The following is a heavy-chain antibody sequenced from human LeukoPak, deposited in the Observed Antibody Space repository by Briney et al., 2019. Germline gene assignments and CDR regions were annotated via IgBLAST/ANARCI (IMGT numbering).Heavy chain of an antibody. CDR1: DDSISSYC. CDR3: ARWGGTLNAFDV. D-gene: IGHD1-26*01. J-gene: IGHJ3*01. CDR2: THYSGNT. Sequence: SETLSLTCRVSDDSISSYCWNWIRQPPGKPLEWIGYTHYSGNTNYNPSLKSRVTTLVDMSKNQFSLKLSSVTAADTAVYYCARWGGTLNAFDVWGQGTLVTVSS. V-gene: IGHV4-59*08.